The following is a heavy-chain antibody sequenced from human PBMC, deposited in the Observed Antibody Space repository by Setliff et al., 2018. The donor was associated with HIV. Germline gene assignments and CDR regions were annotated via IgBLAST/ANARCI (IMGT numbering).Heavy chain of an antibody. CDR1: GFTFSSYG. CDR2: IRYDGSNG. V-gene: IGHV3-30*02. CDR3: ARGGYSYGFGRHRAYFQY. D-gene: IGHD5-18*01. Sequence: HPGGSLRLSCAASGFTFSSYGMHWVRQAPGKGLEWVAFIRYDGSNGYYTDSVKGRITISRDNSKNTLYLQMNSLRSEDTAVFYCARGGYSYGFGRHRAYFQYWGQGTQVTVSS. J-gene: IGHJ1*01.